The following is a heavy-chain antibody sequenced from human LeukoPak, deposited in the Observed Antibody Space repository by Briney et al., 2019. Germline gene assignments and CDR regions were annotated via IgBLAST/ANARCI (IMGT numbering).Heavy chain of an antibody. CDR2: ISAYNGNT. V-gene: IGHV1-18*01. D-gene: IGHD3-9*01. CDR3: ARDPTYYDILTGYSMYYFDY. Sequence: ASVKVSCKASGYTFTSYGISWVRQAPGQGLEWMGWISAYNGNTNYAQKFQGRVTITADKSTSTAYMELSSLRSEDTAVYYCARDPTYYDILTGYSMYYFDYWGQGTLVTVSS. CDR1: GYTFTSYG. J-gene: IGHJ4*02.